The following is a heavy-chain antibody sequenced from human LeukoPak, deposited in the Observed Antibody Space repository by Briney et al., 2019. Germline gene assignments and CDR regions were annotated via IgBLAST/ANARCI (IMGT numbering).Heavy chain of an antibody. D-gene: IGHD3-9*01. V-gene: IGHV5-51*01. CDR2: IYPGDSDT. CDR1: GYSFTSYW. Sequence: GESLQISCKGSGYSFTSYWIGWVRQMPGKGLEWMGIIYPGDSDTRYSPSFQGQVTISADKSISTAYLQWSSLKASDTAMYYCARLTSGDILTGYYLSWFDPWGQGTLVTVSS. J-gene: IGHJ5*02. CDR3: ARLTSGDILTGYYLSWFDP.